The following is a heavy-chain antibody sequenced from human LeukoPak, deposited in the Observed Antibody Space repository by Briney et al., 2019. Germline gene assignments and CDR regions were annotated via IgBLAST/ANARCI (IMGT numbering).Heavy chain of an antibody. CDR3: AKPAISSRGWYYDY. Sequence: GGSLRLSCAASGFIFSTYSMIWVRQAPGKGLEWVAYISISGSSIYYADSVKGRFTISRDNSKNTLYLQMNSLRAEDTAVYYCAKPAISSRGWYYDYWGQGTLVTVSS. D-gene: IGHD6-19*01. CDR1: GFIFSTYS. CDR2: ISISGSSI. V-gene: IGHV3-21*04. J-gene: IGHJ4*02.